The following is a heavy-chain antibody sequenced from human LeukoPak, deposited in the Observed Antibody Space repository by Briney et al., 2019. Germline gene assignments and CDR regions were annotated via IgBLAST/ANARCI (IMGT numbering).Heavy chain of an antibody. CDR3: VKGGWLDD. CDR2: IRPRGGTT. Sequence: PGGSLRLSWAAAGFTFTKDEVSWVGKTPGRGGEWVSIIRPRGGTTYYADSVKGRFTISRDNSKNTLFLQMNGLRAEDTALYYCVKGGWLDDWGQGTLVTVSS. J-gene: IGHJ5*02. CDR1: GFTFTKDE. V-gene: IGHV3-23*01.